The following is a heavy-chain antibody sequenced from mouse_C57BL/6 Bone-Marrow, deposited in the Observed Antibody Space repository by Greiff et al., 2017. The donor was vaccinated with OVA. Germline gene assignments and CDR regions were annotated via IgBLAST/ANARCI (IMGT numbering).Heavy chain of an antibody. CDR3: ARGGIYYYGSSPYFDY. CDR2: IYPGDGDT. V-gene: IGHV1-82*01. Sequence: QVQLQQSGPELVKPGASVKISCKASGYAFSSSWMNWVKQRPGKGLEWIGRIYPGDGDTNYNGKFKGKATLTADKSSSTAYMQLSSLTSEDSAVYFCARGGIYYYGSSPYFDYWGQGTTLTVSS. CDR1: GYAFSSSW. D-gene: IGHD1-1*01. J-gene: IGHJ2*01.